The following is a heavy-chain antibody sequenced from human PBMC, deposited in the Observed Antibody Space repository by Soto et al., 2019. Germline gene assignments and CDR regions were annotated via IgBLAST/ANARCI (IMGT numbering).Heavy chain of an antibody. CDR2: ISGYSSYI. D-gene: IGHD2-15*01. CDR3: ARAFCSGGICYSSDY. Sequence: EVQLVESGGGLVKPGGSLRLSCAASGFTFSDFTMNWVRQAPGKGLEWVSSISGYSSYIYYTDSLKGRFTISRDNAKNSLYLQMNSLRAEDTAVYYCARAFCSGGICYSSDYWGQGTLVTVSS. J-gene: IGHJ4*02. V-gene: IGHV3-21*01. CDR1: GFTFSDFT.